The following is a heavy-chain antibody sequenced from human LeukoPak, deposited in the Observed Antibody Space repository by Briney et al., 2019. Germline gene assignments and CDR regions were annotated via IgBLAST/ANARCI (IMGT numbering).Heavy chain of an antibody. CDR1: GFTLRSFS. CDR2: INYKGGPT. J-gene: IGHJ4*02. Sequence: GGSLRLSCAASGFTLRSFSMHWVRQSPGRGLEYVSAINYKGGPTYYADSVKGRFTISGDNSKNTLYLQMASLRDEDMGVYYCARVGPATAFDYWGQGTQVTVSS. V-gene: IGHV3-64*02. CDR3: ARVGPATAFDY.